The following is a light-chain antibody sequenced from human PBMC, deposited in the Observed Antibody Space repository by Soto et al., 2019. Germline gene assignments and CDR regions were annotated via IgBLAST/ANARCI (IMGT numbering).Light chain of an antibody. Sequence: EIVLTQSPGTLSLSPGERATLSCRASQSVRSSSLAWYQQKPGQPPRLLIYGASSRATGIPDRFSGGGSGTDFTLTISRLEPEDFAVYYCQQYGSSPRTFGQGTKVDIK. V-gene: IGKV3-20*01. CDR2: GAS. CDR3: QQYGSSPRT. CDR1: QSVRSSS. J-gene: IGKJ1*01.